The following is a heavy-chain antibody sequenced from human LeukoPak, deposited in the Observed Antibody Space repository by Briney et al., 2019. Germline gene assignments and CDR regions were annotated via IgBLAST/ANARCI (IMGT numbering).Heavy chain of an antibody. Sequence: PGGSLRLSCAASGFTFSNHGMNWVRQAPGKGLEWVSGISPSGDITYYADSVKGRFTISRDNSKNTLYLQMNSLRAEDTAMYYCAKDGYNYGLRTVDYWGQGTLVTVSS. J-gene: IGHJ4*02. V-gene: IGHV3-23*01. CDR1: GFTFSNHG. D-gene: IGHD5-18*01. CDR3: AKDGYNYGLRTVDY. CDR2: ISPSGDIT.